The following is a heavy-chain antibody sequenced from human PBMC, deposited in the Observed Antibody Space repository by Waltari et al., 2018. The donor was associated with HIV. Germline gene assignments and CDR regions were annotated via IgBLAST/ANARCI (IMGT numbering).Heavy chain of an antibody. J-gene: IGHJ4*02. CDR1: AYTFTGSF. CDR3: ARQLCSSRLCISGYDF. D-gene: IGHD3-3*01. Sequence: QVHVEQSGPRVKHYGASVSVSCTASAYTFTGSFIPWVRQAPGEGPVWLGRLNPNSGGTHFAQRFQGRITMTWDPSTNTAYMELTGLRFDDTGLYYCARQLCSSRLCISGYDFWGQGTRVTVSS. CDR2: LNPNSGGT. V-gene: IGHV1-2*05.